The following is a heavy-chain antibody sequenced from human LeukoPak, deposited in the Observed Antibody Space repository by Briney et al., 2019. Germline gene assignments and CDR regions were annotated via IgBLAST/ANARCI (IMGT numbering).Heavy chain of an antibody. D-gene: IGHD1-26*01. CDR1: GGSLSSYY. CDR3: ARSQTGGTFDY. Sequence: SETLSLTCTVSGGSLSSYYWSWLRQPPGKGLEWIGYIYYSGSTNYNPSLKSRVTISVDTSKNQFSLKLSSVTAADTAVYYCARSQTGGTFDYWGQGALVTVSS. CDR2: IYYSGST. J-gene: IGHJ4*02. V-gene: IGHV4-59*01.